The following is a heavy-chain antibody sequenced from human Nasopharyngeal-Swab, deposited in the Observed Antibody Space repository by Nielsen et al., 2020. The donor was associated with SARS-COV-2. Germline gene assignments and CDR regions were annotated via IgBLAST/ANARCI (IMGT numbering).Heavy chain of an antibody. D-gene: IGHD3-22*01. V-gene: IGHV3-53*01. CDR3: LRGDSRDV. CDR1: GFTVSSNY. CDR2: IYSDGST. J-gene: IGHJ3*01. Sequence: GESLKIPCESSGFTVSSNYMSWVRQAPGKGLEWVSVIYSDGSTSYADSVKGRFTISRDKSKNTLYLQMNSLRTEDTAVYYCLRGDSRDVWGQGTMVTVSS.